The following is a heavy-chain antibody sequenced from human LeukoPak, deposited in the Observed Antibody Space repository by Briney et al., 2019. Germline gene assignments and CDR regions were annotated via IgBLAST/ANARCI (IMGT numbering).Heavy chain of an antibody. V-gene: IGHV3-48*04. Sequence: GGSLRLSCAASGFTFSSYSMNWVRQAPGKGLEWVSYISGSSTTIYYADSVKGRFTISRDNAKNSLYLQMNSLRAEDTAVYYCAREGYCSSTSCYGSYYYYGMDVWGQGTTVTVSS. CDR1: GFTFSSYS. CDR3: AREGYCSSTSCYGSYYYYGMDV. D-gene: IGHD2-2*01. CDR2: ISGSSTTI. J-gene: IGHJ6*02.